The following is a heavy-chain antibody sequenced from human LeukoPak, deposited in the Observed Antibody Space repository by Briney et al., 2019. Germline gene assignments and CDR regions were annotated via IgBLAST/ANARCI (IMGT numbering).Heavy chain of an antibody. D-gene: IGHD3-3*01. CDR3: ARVDFGDAFDI. V-gene: IGHV4-59*01. CDR2: IYYSGST. J-gene: IGHJ3*02. CDR1: GGSISSYY. Sequence: SETPSLTCTVSGGSISSYYWSWIRQPPGKGQEWIGYIYYSGSTNYNPSLKSRVTISVDTSKNQFSLKLSSVTAADTAVYYCARVDFGDAFDIWGQGTMVTVSS.